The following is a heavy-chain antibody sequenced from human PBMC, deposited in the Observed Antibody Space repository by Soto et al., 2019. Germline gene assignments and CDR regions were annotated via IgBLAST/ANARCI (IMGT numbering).Heavy chain of an antibody. Sequence: QVQLQESGPGLVKPSQTLSLTCTVSGGSISGGVYYWSWIRQPQGKGLEWIGYIFDSGSTYYNPSLKSRVTISVATSKNQFSLRLSSVTAADTAVYYCAREIIPLTTDWYFDLWGRGTLVTVSS. J-gene: IGHJ2*01. D-gene: IGHD4-17*01. CDR2: IFDSGST. CDR1: GGSISGGVYY. CDR3: AREIIPLTTDWYFDL. V-gene: IGHV4-30-4*01.